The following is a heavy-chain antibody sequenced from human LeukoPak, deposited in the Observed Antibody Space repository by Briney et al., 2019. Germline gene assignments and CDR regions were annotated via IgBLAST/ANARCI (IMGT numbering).Heavy chain of an antibody. Sequence: SGTLSLTCAVSGVSITSRTWWSWFRQPPGKRLEWIGEIYHSGSTNYNPSLESRVTISVDKSKNQFSLKLSSVTAADTAVYYCAGGGYCSSTSCAESDAFDIWGQGTMVTVSS. CDR1: GVSITSRTW. V-gene: IGHV4-4*02. J-gene: IGHJ3*02. CDR2: IYHSGST. D-gene: IGHD2-2*01. CDR3: AGGGYCSSTSCAESDAFDI.